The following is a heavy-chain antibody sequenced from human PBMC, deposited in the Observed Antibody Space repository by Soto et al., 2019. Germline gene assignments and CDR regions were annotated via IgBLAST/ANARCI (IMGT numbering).Heavy chain of an antibody. J-gene: IGHJ5*02. V-gene: IGHV4-30-4*01. CDR1: GDSVSSVGFH. CDR3: ARVGPWVPYYYDSSPYTFENWFDP. CDR2: IYNGGST. D-gene: IGHD3-22*01. Sequence: PSETLSLTCTVSGDSVSSVGFHWAWLRRPPGKGLEWIGYIYNGGSTYYRPSLESRVTLSIDMTNNHVSLILNSVTAADTAVYYCARVGPWVPYYYDSSPYTFENWFDPWGQGTLVTVSS.